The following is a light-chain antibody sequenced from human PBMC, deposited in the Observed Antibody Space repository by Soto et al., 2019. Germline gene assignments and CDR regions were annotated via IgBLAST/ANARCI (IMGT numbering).Light chain of an antibody. CDR1: QIIGNY. V-gene: IGKV1-39*01. CDR2: AAS. CDR3: QQTFTTLS. Sequence: IQITQSPSSLSASVGDRVTITCRASQIIGNYLNWYQQKPGRAPKLLIYAASNLQSGAPSRFSGSGSGTHFTLTISSLQPEDFAAYYCQQTFTTLSFGGGTKVDIK. J-gene: IGKJ4*01.